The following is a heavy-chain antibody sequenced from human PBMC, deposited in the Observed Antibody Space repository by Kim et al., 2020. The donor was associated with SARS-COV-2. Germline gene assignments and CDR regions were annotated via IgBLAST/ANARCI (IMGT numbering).Heavy chain of an antibody. J-gene: IGHJ6*02. CDR3: ARDRIYPRSRGRDFYYYGMDV. CDR1: EFSFSDYY. CDR2: ISGSSTFT. D-gene: IGHD3-16*02. Sequence: GGSLRLSCAASEFSFSDYYMSWVRQAPGKGLEWLSYISGSSTFTKYADSVNGRFTISRDNAKNSVYLQMSSLRAEDTAVYYCARDRIYPRSRGRDFYYYGMDVWGHGTTVTVSS. V-gene: IGHV3-11*05.